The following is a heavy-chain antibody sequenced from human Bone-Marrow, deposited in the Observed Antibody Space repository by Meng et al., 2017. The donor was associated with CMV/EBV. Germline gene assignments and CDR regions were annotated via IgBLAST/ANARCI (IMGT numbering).Heavy chain of an antibody. CDR3: AGVGTGAIDAFDI. D-gene: IGHD1/OR15-1a*01. V-gene: IGHV4-39*07. CDR2: IYYSGST. Sequence: SETLSLTCTVSGGSISSSSYYWGWIRQPPGKGLEWIGSIYYSGSTYYNPSLKSRVTISVDTSKNQFSLKLSSVTAADTAVYYCAGVGTGAIDAFDIWGQGKMVSVSS. J-gene: IGHJ3*02. CDR1: GGSISSSSYY.